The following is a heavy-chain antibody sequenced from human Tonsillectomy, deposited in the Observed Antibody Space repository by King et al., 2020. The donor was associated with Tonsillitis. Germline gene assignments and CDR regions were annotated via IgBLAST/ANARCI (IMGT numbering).Heavy chain of an antibody. V-gene: IGHV4-59*01. CDR2: IYHSGST. J-gene: IGHJ4*02. Sequence: QLQESGPGLVKPSETLSLTCTVSGGSISSYYWSWIRQPPGKGLEWIGYIYHSGSTHYNPSLKSRVTISLDASKNQFSLNLSPVTAMDTAVYYCARAGGYGSGSQYWGQGTLVTVSS. CDR1: GGSISSYY. D-gene: IGHD3-10*01. CDR3: ARAGGYGSGSQY.